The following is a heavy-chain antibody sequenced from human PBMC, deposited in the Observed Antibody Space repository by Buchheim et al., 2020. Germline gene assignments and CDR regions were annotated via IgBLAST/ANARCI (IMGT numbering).Heavy chain of an antibody. V-gene: IGHV3-23*01. CDR2: ISGGAGST. Sequence: EVQLLESGGGLVQPGGSLRLSCAASGFTFGNYAMSWVRQAPGKGLEWVSAISGGAGSTFYADSVRGRFTISRDNSRNRLFLQMNGLRVEDTALYYCVKEREPLDYWGQGTL. CDR1: GFTFGNYA. J-gene: IGHJ4*02. CDR3: VKEREPLDY.